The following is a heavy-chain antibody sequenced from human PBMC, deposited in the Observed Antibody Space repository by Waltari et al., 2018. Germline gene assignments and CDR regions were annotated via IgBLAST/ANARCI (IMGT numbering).Heavy chain of an antibody. CDR1: GYTFTDYY. D-gene: IGHD6-6*01. CDR2: GDPEDGET. V-gene: IGHV1-69-2*01. CDR3: ATWNGNSSSAGLDY. J-gene: IGHJ4*02. Sequence: EVQLVQSGAEVKKPGATVKISCKASGYTFTDYYMHWVQQAPGKGLEWMGRGDPEDGETIYAEKFQGRVTITADTSTDTAYMELSSLRSEDTAVYYCATWNGNSSSAGLDYWGQGTLVTVSS.